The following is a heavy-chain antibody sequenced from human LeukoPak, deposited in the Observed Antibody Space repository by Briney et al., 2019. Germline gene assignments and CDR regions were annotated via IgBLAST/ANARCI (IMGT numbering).Heavy chain of an antibody. CDR3: AKRREGVAASFDY. CDR2: LTGSGDST. D-gene: IGHD6-19*01. J-gene: IGHJ4*02. CDR1: GFTFSSYA. V-gene: IGHV3-23*01. Sequence: GGSLRLSCAASGFTFSSYAMSWVRQAPGKGLECVSGLTGSGDSTYYADSVKGRFTISRDNSKNTVYLQMNSLRVEDTAVYYCAKRREGVAASFDYWGQGTLVTVSS.